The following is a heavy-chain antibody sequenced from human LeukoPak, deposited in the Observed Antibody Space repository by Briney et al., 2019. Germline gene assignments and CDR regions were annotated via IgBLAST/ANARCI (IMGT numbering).Heavy chain of an antibody. Sequence: ETLSLTCTVSGYSISSGYYWSWIRQPPGKGLEWIATIHHSGVTYYNPSLKSRVTMSVDTSKNQFSLKLGSVTAAGTAVYYCARYTANTAGYSFDFWGQGALVTVS. J-gene: IGHJ4*02. D-gene: IGHD3-22*01. CDR1: GYSISSGYY. CDR3: ARYTANTAGYSFDF. CDR2: IHHSGVT. V-gene: IGHV4-38-2*02.